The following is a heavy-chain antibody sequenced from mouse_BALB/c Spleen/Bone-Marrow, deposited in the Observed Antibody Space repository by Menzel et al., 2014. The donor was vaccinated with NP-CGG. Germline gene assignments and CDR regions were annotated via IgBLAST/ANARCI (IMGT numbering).Heavy chain of an antibody. CDR3: AREVVATDFFDY. J-gene: IGHJ2*01. CDR2: MNPFNDGT. CDR1: RYTFTSYV. V-gene: IGHV1-14*01. Sequence: VQLKDSGPELVKPGASVKMSCKASRYTFTSYVFHWVKQKPGQGLEWIGSMNPFNDGTKYNEKFKGKATLTSDKSSSTAYMELSSLTSEDSAVYYCAREVVATDFFDYWGQGTTLTVSS. D-gene: IGHD1-1*01.